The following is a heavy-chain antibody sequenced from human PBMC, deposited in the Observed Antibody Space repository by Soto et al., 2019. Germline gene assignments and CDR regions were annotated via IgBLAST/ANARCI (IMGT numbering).Heavy chain of an antibody. V-gene: IGHV3-23*01. D-gene: IGHD5-12*01. CDR1: GFTFSSYG. CDR3: AKQYSCYDSYFDY. J-gene: IGHJ4*02. CDR2: ISGSGGTI. Sequence: EVQLLESGGDLVQPGGSLRLSCAASGFTFSSYGMSWVRQAPGKGLEWVSAISGSGGTIYYADSVKGRFTVSRDSFKNTLYLQMNSLRGEDTAVYYCAKQYSCYDSYFDYWGQGTLVTVSS.